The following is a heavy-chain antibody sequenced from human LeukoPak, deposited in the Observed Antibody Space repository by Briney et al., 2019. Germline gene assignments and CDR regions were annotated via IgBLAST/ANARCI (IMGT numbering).Heavy chain of an antibody. V-gene: IGHV4-59*12. CDR2: IYYSGNT. Sequence: SETLSLTCTVSGGSITTYYWSWIRQPPGKGLEWIGYIYYSGNTNYNPSLKSRVTISLDTSKNQFSLNLTSVTAADTAVYYCARGGMSGIDFDYWGQGTLVTVSS. J-gene: IGHJ4*02. D-gene: IGHD1-20*01. CDR1: GGSITTYY. CDR3: ARGGMSGIDFDY.